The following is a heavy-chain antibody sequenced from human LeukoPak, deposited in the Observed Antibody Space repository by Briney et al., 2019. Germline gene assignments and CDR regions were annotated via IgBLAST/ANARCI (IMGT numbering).Heavy chain of an antibody. J-gene: IGHJ4*02. CDR3: ARGRPHTAMVIYYFGY. Sequence: PETLSLTCAVYGGSFSGYYWSWIRQPPGKGLEWIGEINHSGSTNYNPSLKSRVTISVDTSKNQLSLKLSPVTAADTAVYYCARGRPHTAMVIYYFGYWGQGTLVTVSS. D-gene: IGHD5-18*01. V-gene: IGHV4-34*01. CDR2: INHSGST. CDR1: GGSFSGYY.